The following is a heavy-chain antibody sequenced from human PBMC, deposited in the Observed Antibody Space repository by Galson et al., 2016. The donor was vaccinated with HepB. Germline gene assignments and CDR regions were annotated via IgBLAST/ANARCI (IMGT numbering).Heavy chain of an antibody. V-gene: IGHV1-46*01. CDR3: ARRVCTATTCFVNWLDP. J-gene: IGHJ5*02. Sequence: SVKVSCKASGYIFTDYFVHWVRQAPGQGLEWVGIINPTDGTTHYAQKLQGRVAMTRDTSTSTVYMELNTLRSEDTAVYYCARRVCTATTCFVNWLDPWGQGTLVSVSS. CDR2: INPTDGTT. D-gene: IGHD2-2*01. CDR1: GYIFTDYF.